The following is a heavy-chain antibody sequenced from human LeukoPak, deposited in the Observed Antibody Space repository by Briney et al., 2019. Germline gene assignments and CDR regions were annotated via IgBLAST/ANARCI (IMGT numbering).Heavy chain of an antibody. V-gene: IGHV3-15*01. CDR1: GFTFSNAW. CDR3: TTGYCSSTSCYHY. Sequence: GGSLRLSCAASGFTFSNAWMSWVRQAPGKGLEWVGRIKSKTDGGTTDYAAPVKGRFTISRDDSKNTLYLQMNSLKTEDTAVYYCTTGYCSSTSCYHYWGQGTLVTVSS. D-gene: IGHD2-2*01. CDR2: IKSKTDGGTT. J-gene: IGHJ4*02.